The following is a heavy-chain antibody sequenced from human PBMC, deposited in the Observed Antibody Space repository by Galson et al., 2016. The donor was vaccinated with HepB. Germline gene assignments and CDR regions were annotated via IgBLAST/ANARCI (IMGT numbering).Heavy chain of an antibody. V-gene: IGHV1-24*01. CDR3: AIGRYCSDGVCYKGPWAFDI. CDR2: FDPEDGET. J-gene: IGHJ3*02. Sequence: SVKVSCKVSGYSFSELSMYWVRQAPGKGLEWMGGFDPEDGETVYAQKFQDRLTMTDETSTDTAYMELTSLRSDDTAMYYCAIGRYCSDGVCYKGPWAFDIWGQGTSITVSS. CDR1: GYSFSELS. D-gene: IGHD2-8*01.